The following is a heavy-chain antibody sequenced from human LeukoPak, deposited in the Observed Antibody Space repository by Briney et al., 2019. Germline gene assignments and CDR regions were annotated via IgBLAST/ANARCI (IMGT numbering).Heavy chain of an antibody. CDR2: ISYDGSNK. Sequence: GGSLRLSCAASGFTFSSYAMHWVRQAPGKGLEWVAVISYDGSNKYYADSVTGRFTISRDNSKNTLYLQMNSLRAEDTAVYYCARAFGLRFLEWLLFDYWGQGTLVTVSS. CDR3: ARAFGLRFLEWLLFDY. J-gene: IGHJ4*02. V-gene: IGHV3-30-3*01. D-gene: IGHD3-3*01. CDR1: GFTFSSYA.